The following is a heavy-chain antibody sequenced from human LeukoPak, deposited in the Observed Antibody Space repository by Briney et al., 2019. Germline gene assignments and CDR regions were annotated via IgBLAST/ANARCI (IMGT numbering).Heavy chain of an antibody. CDR2: ISAYNGNT. CDR3: ARDFAAGYGSGSYSPLNY. Sequence: GASVKVSCKASGYTFTSYGISWVRRAPGQGLEWMGWISAYNGNTNYAQKLQGRVTMTTDTSTSTAYMELRSLRSDDTAVYYCARDFAAGYGSGSYSPLNYWGQGTLVTVSS. J-gene: IGHJ4*02. V-gene: IGHV1-18*01. D-gene: IGHD3-10*01. CDR1: GYTFTSYG.